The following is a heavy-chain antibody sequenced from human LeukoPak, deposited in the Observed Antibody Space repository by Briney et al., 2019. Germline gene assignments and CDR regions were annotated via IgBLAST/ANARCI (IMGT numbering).Heavy chain of an antibody. V-gene: IGHV3-23*01. Sequence: PGGSLRLSCAATGFTFSSYGLGWVRQAPGMGLEWVSPISGGGGTTYYPDSVKGRFTISRDNSKYTLYLQMNSLRAEDTAVYYCAKTAPYYFDYWGQGTLVTVSS. CDR1: GFTFSSYG. D-gene: IGHD2-21*02. CDR2: ISGGGGTT. CDR3: AKTAPYYFDY. J-gene: IGHJ4*02.